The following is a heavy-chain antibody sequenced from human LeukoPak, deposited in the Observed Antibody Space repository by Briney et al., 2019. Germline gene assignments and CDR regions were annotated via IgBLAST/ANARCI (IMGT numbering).Heavy chain of an antibody. J-gene: IGHJ6*02. CDR2: INPNSGGT. V-gene: IGHV1-2*02. Sequence: ASVKVSCKASGYTFTGYYMHWVRQAPGQGLEWMGWINPNSGGTSYTQKFQGRVTVTRDTSINTAYMELSRLRSDDTAVYYCARRIAETGMDHYYGMDVWGQGTTVIVSS. CDR3: ARRIAETGMDHYYGMDV. D-gene: IGHD6-13*01. CDR1: GYTFTGYY.